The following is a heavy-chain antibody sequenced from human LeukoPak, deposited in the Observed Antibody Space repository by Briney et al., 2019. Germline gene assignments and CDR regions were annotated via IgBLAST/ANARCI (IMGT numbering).Heavy chain of an antibody. Sequence: PGGSLRLSCAASGFTFSSYSMNWVRQAPGKGLEWVSSISSSSSYIYYADSVRGRFTISRDNSKNTLYLQMNSLRAEDTAVYYCATIVGATPTYDYWGQGTLVTVSS. CDR3: ATIVGATPTYDY. CDR1: GFTFSSYS. D-gene: IGHD1-26*01. CDR2: ISSSSSYI. V-gene: IGHV3-21*04. J-gene: IGHJ4*02.